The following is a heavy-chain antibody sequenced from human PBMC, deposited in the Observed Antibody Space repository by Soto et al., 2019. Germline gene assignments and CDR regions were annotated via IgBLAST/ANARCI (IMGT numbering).Heavy chain of an antibody. J-gene: IGHJ5*02. CDR2: IYYSGST. V-gene: IGHV4-39*01. Sequence: LSLTCTISGGSISSSSYYWGWIRQPPGKGLEWIGSIYYSGSTYYNPSLKSRVTISVDTSKNQFSLKLSSVTAADTAVYYCARPLHYYGSGSYSWFDPWGQGTLVTVSS. D-gene: IGHD3-10*01. CDR1: GGSISSSSYY. CDR3: ARPLHYYGSGSYSWFDP.